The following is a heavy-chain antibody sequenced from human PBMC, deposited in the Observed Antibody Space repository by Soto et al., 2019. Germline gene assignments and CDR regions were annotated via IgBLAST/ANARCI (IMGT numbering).Heavy chain of an antibody. D-gene: IGHD2-21*01. CDR2: TYQTGST. Sequence: PSETLSLTCAVSGASISSGAYSWSWVRQPPGKGLEWIGFTYQTGSTHYNPSLKNRVTISVDGSKNQFSLNLTSVTAADTAVYYCANFVVGPPTLPYWGQGALVTVSS. CDR1: GASISSGAYS. CDR3: ANFVVGPPTLPY. J-gene: IGHJ4*02. V-gene: IGHV4-30-2*01.